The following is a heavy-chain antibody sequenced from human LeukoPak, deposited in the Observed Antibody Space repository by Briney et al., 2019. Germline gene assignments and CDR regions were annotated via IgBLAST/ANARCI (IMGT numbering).Heavy chain of an antibody. J-gene: IGHJ6*02. Sequence: PGGSLRLSCAASGFTFSSYGMHWVRQAPGKGLEWVSVIWYDGSNKYYADSVKGRFTISRDNSKNTLYLQINSLRAVDTAVYYCARDCSGGSCFFVWGQGTTVTVSS. D-gene: IGHD2-15*01. V-gene: IGHV3-33*01. CDR2: IWYDGSNK. CDR1: GFTFSSYG. CDR3: ARDCSGGSCFFV.